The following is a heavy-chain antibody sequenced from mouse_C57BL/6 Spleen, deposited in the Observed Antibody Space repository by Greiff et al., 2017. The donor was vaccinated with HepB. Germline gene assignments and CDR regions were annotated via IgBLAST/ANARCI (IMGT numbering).Heavy chain of an antibody. CDR2: ISYDGSN. J-gene: IGHJ4*01. D-gene: IGHD4-1*01. Sequence: VQLKESGPGLVKPSQSLSLTCSVTGYSITSGYYWNWIRQFPGNKLEWMGYISYDGSNNYNPSLKNRISITRDTSKNQFFLKLNSVTTEDTATYYCARPGTRGYYAMDYWGQGTSVTVSS. CDR1: GYSITSGYY. V-gene: IGHV3-6*01. CDR3: ARPGTRGYYAMDY.